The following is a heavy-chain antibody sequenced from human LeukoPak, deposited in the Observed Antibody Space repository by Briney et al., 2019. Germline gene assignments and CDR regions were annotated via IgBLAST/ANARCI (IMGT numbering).Heavy chain of an antibody. CDR3: AREDPRTGYWFFDL. CDR1: GFTFSDYY. J-gene: IGHJ2*01. V-gene: IGHV3-11*04. Sequence: GGSLRLSCAASGFTFSDYYMSWIRQAPGKGLEWVSYISSSGSTIYYADSVKGRFTISRDNAKNSLYLQMKSLRAEDTAVYFCAREDPRTGYWFFDLWGRGTLVTVSS. CDR2: ISSSGSTI.